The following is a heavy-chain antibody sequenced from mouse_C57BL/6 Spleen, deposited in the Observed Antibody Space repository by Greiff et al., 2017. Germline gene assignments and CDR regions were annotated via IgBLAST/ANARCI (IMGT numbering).Heavy chain of an antibody. CDR2: ISYDGSN. Sequence: EVKLMESGPGLVKPSQSLSLTCSVTGYSITSGYYWIWIRQFPGNKLEWMGYISYDGSNNYNSSLKNRISITRDTSKNQFCLKLNSVTTEDTATYVCAREGDPYYYAMDYWGQGTSVTVSS. V-gene: IGHV3-6*01. CDR1: GYSITSGYY. CDR3: AREGDPYYYAMDY. J-gene: IGHJ4*01.